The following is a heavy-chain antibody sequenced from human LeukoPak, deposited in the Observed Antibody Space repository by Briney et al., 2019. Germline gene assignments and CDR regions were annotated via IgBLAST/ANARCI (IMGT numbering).Heavy chain of an antibody. J-gene: IGHJ4*02. D-gene: IGHD6-19*01. CDR1: GFTFSSYS. CDR2: ISSSSSYI. CDR3: ARDRSSGWYVYDY. Sequence: GGSLRLSCAASGFTFSSYSMNWVRQAPGKGLEWVSSISSSSSYIYYADSVKGRFTISRDNSKNTLYLQMNSLRAEDTAVYYCARDRSSGWYVYDYWGQGTLVTVSS. V-gene: IGHV3-21*04.